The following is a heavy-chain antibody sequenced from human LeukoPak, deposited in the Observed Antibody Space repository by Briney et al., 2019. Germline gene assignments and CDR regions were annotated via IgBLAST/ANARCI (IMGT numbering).Heavy chain of an antibody. V-gene: IGHV6-1*01. CDR3: ARDGIVVVPAAIIYYYYGMDV. Sequence: SQTLSLTCATSGDSVSSNSAAWNWIRQSPSGGLEWLGRTYYRSKWYNDYAVSVKSRITINPDTSKNQFSLQLNSVTPEDTAVYYCARDGIVVVPAAIIYYYYGMDVWGQGTTVTVSS. CDR1: GDSVSSNSAA. J-gene: IGHJ6*02. CDR2: TYYRSKWYN. D-gene: IGHD2-2*02.